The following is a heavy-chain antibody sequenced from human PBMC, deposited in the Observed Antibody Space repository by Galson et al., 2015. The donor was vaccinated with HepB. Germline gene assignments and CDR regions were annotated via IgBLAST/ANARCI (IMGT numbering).Heavy chain of an antibody. CDR1: GYSFTDNW. Sequence: QSGAEVKKPGESLRISCKGSGYSFTDNWISWVRQMPGKGLEWMGSIDPSDSCTNYSPSFQGHVTISADKSISTAYLQWRSLKASDTAMYYCARHDLLYCTSTSCYPRFDPWGQGTLVTVSS. CDR2: IDPSDSCT. V-gene: IGHV5-10-1*01. D-gene: IGHD2-2*01. CDR3: ARHDLLYCTSTSCYPRFDP. J-gene: IGHJ5*02.